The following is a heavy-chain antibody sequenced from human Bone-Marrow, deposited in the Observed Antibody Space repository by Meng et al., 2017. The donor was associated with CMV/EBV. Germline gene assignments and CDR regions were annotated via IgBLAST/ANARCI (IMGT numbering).Heavy chain of an antibody. CDR3: ARGGYFDNSGYYVAFDI. CDR2: IIPIFGTA. J-gene: IGHJ3*02. V-gene: IGHV1-69*05. Sequence: SVKVSCKASGYTFTSYDINWVRQATGQGLEWMGGIIPIFGTANYAQKFQGRVTVTTDKFKTTAYMDLSSLKSEDTAVYYCARGGYFDNSGYYVAFDIWGHGTKVTVSS. D-gene: IGHD3-22*01. CDR1: GYTFTSYD.